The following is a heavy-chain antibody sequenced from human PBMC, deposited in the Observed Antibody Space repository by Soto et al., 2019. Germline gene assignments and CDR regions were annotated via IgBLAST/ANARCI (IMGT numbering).Heavy chain of an antibody. Sequence: GGSLRLSCAASGFTFSSYAMSWVRQAPGKGLEWVSFISGSGSTTYYTDSVKGRFTISRDKSMNTLYLQMNSLRVEDAAVYYCAIVRVVDGVYSIDFRGQATLVTVFS. D-gene: IGHD2-8*01. CDR1: GFTFSSYA. V-gene: IGHV3-23*01. J-gene: IGHJ4*02. CDR3: AIVRVVDGVYSIDF. CDR2: ISGSGSTT.